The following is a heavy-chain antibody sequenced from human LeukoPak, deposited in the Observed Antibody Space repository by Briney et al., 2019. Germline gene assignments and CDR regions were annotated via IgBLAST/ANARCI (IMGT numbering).Heavy chain of an antibody. CDR1: GFTFSSYS. CDR2: ISSSSSTI. CDR3: AGDLDIVVVVAATVGAFDI. V-gene: IGHV3-48*04. J-gene: IGHJ3*02. Sequence: HAGGSLRLSCAVSGFTFSSYSMNWVRQAPGKGLEWVSYISSSSSTIYYADSVKGRFTISRDNAKNSLYLQMNSLRAEDTAVYYCAGDLDIVVVVAATVGAFDIWGQGTMVTVSS. D-gene: IGHD2-15*01.